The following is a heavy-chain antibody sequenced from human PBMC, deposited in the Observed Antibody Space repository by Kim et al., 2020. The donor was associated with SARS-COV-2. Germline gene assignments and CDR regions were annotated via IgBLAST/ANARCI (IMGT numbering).Heavy chain of an antibody. J-gene: IGHJ5*02. CDR2: I. CDR3: ARLIVGGFDP. Sequence: IYYADSVKGRFTISRDNAKNSLYLQMNSLRAEDTAVYYCARLIVGGFDPWGQGTLVTVSS. D-gene: IGHD1-26*01. V-gene: IGHV3-21*01.